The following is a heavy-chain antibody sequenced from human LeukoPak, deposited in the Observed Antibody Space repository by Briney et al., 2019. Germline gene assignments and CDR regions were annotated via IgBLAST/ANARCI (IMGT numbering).Heavy chain of an antibody. CDR2: IIPIFGTA. D-gene: IGHD6-6*01. J-gene: IGHJ5*02. CDR1: GGTFSSYA. CDR3: ATVYSSSSPAFYWFDP. Sequence: SVKVSCKASGGTFSSYAISWVRQAPGQGLEWMGGIIPIFGTANYAQKFQGRVTITADESTSTAYMELSSLRSEDTAVYYCATVYSSSSPAFYWFDPWGQGTLVTVSS. V-gene: IGHV1-69*13.